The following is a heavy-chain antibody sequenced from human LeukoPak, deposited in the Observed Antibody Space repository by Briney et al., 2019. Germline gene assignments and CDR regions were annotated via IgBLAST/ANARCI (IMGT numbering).Heavy chain of an antibody. CDR2: VSYDGGNE. CDR3: AELGITMIGGV. Sequence: GSLRLSCAASGFTFSNYAMHWVRQAPGKGLEWVTVVSYDGGNEYYADSVKGRFTISRDNSKNALYLQMNSLRTEDTAVYYCAELGITMIGGVWGKGTTVTISS. CDR1: GFTFSNYA. J-gene: IGHJ6*04. V-gene: IGHV3-30*04. D-gene: IGHD3-10*02.